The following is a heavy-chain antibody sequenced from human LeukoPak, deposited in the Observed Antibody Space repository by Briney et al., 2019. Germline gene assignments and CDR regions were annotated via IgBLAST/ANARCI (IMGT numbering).Heavy chain of an antibody. CDR1: GSTFSTFA. V-gene: IGHV3-23*01. J-gene: IGHJ4*02. CDR2: IFPSGGEI. Sequence: PGGSLRLSCAASGSTFSTFAMIWVRQPPGKGLEWVSSIFPSGGEIHYADSVKGRFTISRDNSKSTLSLQMNSLRAEDTAIYYCATYRQVQVPFECWGQGTLVTVSS. CDR3: ATYRQVQVPFEC. D-gene: IGHD5-18*01.